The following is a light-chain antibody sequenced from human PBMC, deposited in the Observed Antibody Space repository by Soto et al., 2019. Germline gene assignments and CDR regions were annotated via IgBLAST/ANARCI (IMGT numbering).Light chain of an antibody. J-gene: IGKJ2*01. CDR3: QQYGRSRYT. CDR2: GAS. V-gene: IGKV3-20*01. CDR1: QSVSSSY. Sequence: EIVLTQSPGTLSLSPGERATLSCRASQSVSSSYLAWYQQKPGQAPRLLIYGASSRATGISDRFSGSGSGTDFTLTISRLEPEDFAVYYWQQYGRSRYTFGQGTKLEIK.